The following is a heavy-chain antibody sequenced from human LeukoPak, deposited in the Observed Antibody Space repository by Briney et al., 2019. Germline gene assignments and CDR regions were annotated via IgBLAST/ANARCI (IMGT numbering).Heavy chain of an antibody. Sequence: PSETLSLTCAVYGGSFSGYYWSWIRQPPGKGLEWIGEINHSGSTNYNPSLKSRVTISVDTSKNQFSLKLSSVTAADTAVYYCASPYYYGSGSYSGNAFDIWGQGTMVTVSS. CDR1: GGSFSGYY. CDR2: INHSGST. J-gene: IGHJ3*02. CDR3: ASPYYYGSGSYSGNAFDI. V-gene: IGHV4-34*01. D-gene: IGHD3-10*01.